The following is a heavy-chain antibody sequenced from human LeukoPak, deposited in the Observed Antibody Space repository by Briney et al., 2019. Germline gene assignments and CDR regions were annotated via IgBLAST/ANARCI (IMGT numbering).Heavy chain of an antibody. CDR2: IKQDGSEI. V-gene: IGHV3-7*03. D-gene: IGHD2-15*01. CDR3: VRGNPFGGY. Sequence: GSLRLSCAASGFTLRSYWMIWVRPAPGKGLEWVANIKQDGSEISYVDSVKGRFTISRDNAKNSLYLQMNSLRAEDTAVYYCVRGNPFGGYWGQGTLVTVSS. J-gene: IGHJ4*02. CDR1: GFTLRSYW.